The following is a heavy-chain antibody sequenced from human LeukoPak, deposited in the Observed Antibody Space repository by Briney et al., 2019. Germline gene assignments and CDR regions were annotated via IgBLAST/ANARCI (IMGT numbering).Heavy chain of an antibody. Sequence: SETLSLTCTVSGVSISSYYWSWIRQPPGKGLEWIGYIYYSGSTNYNPSLKSRVTISVDTSKTQFSLKLSPVTAADTAVYYCARARGRAAAGPFDYWGQGTLVTVSS. CDR2: IYYSGST. J-gene: IGHJ4*02. CDR3: ARARGRAAAGPFDY. V-gene: IGHV4-59*01. CDR1: GVSISSYY. D-gene: IGHD6-13*01.